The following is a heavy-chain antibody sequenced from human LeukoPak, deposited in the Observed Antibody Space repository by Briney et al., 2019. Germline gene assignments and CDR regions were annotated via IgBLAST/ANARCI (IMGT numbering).Heavy chain of an antibody. CDR1: LGSTCISSHY. D-gene: IGHD3-3*01. J-gene: IGHJ5*02. CDR2: IYYSGST. V-gene: IGHV4-39*07. CDR3: ARRNLYYDFWSGYHGWFDP. Sequence: SETPSLTCIVSLGSTCISSHYSGCIRQPPGKGLGWLGSIYYSGSTYYNPSLKSRVTISVDTSKNQFSLKLSSVTAADTAVYYCARRNLYYDFWSGYHGWFDPWGQGTLVTVSS.